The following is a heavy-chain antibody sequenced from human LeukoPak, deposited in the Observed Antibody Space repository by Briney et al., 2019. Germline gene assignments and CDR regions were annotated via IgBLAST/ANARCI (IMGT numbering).Heavy chain of an antibody. CDR1: GGSISSSNW. D-gene: IGHD2-8*01. CDR3: ARERPQDDCTNGVCRVFDY. CDR2: IYHSGST. V-gene: IGHV4-4*02. J-gene: IGHJ4*02. Sequence: SSETLSLTCAVSGGSISSSNWWSWVRQPPVKGLEWIGEIYHSGSTNYNPSLKSRVTISVDKSKNQFSLKLSSVTAADTAVYYCARERPQDDCTNGVCRVFDYWGQGTLVTVSS.